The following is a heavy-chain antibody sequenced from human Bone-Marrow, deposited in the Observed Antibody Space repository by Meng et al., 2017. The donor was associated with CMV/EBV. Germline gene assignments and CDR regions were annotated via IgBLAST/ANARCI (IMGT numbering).Heavy chain of an antibody. Sequence: GESLKISCAASGFTFSSYSMNWVRQAPGKGLEWFSYISSSSSTIYYADSVKGRFTISRDNAKNSLYLQMNSLRAEDTAVYYCARDQTRAGRFDPWGQGTLVTVSS. CDR2: ISSSSSTI. CDR1: GFTFSSYS. CDR3: ARDQTRAGRFDP. V-gene: IGHV3-48*04. D-gene: IGHD6-19*01. J-gene: IGHJ5*02.